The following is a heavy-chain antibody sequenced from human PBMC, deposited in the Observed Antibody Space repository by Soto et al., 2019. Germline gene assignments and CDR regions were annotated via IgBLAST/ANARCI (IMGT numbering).Heavy chain of an antibody. CDR1: GGSFSGYY. Sequence: SETLSLTCAVYGGSFSGYYWSWIRQPPGKGLEWIGEINHSGSTNYNPSLKSRVTISVDTSKNQFSLKLSSVTAADTAVYYCARGFKDITIFGVVMDAFDIWGQGTMVTVSS. CDR3: ARGFKDITIFGVVMDAFDI. V-gene: IGHV4-34*01. D-gene: IGHD3-3*01. J-gene: IGHJ3*02. CDR2: INHSGST.